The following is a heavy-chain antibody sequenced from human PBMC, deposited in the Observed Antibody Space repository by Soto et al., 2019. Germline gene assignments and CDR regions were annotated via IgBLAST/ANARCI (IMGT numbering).Heavy chain of an antibody. D-gene: IGHD6-13*01. CDR1: GGSISSGGYY. CDR2: IYYSGST. Sequence: QVQLQESGPGLVKPSQTLSLTCTVSGGSISSGGYYWSWIRQHPGKGLEWIGYIYYSGSTYYNPSLKSRVTISVDTSKNQFSLKLSSVTAADTAVYYCARDNGGYSSTDNEHFDLWGRGTLVTVSS. CDR3: ARDNGGYSSTDNEHFDL. J-gene: IGHJ2*01. V-gene: IGHV4-31*03.